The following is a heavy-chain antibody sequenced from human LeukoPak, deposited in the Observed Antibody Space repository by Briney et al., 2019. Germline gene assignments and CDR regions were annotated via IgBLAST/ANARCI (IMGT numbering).Heavy chain of an antibody. J-gene: IGHJ3*02. V-gene: IGHV3-30*02. D-gene: IGHD3-16*01. CDR1: EFTFSNSG. CDR3: AKDSVYGGWGNAFDI. Sequence: GGSLRLSCAASEFTFSNSGMHWLRQAPGKGLEWVAFLRYDGSSKFYTDSVRGRFTISRDNSKNTLYLQMNSLRVEDAALYYCAKDSVYGGWGNAFDIWGQGTMVTVSS. CDR2: LRYDGSSK.